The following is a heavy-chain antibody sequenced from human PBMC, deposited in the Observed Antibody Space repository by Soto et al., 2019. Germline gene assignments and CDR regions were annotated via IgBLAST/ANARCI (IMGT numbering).Heavy chain of an antibody. D-gene: IGHD2-2*01. CDR1: GGTFSSYA. CDR3: ARGLPVPAAKGGHSYYCYGMDV. V-gene: IGHV1-69*13. CDR2: IIPIFGTA. J-gene: IGHJ6*02. Sequence: SVKVSCKASGGTFSSYAIGWVRQAPGQGLEWMGGIIPIFGTANYAQKFQGRVTITADESTSTAYMELSSLRSEDTAVYYCARGLPVPAAKGGHSYYCYGMDVRGQRTTVTGSS.